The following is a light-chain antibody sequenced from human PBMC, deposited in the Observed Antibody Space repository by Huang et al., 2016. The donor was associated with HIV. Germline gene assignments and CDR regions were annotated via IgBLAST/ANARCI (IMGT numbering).Light chain of an antibody. J-gene: IGKJ4*01. CDR3: QQRSHWPLT. V-gene: IGKV3-11*01. CDR2: DGS. Sequence: EIVLTQSPATLSLSPGERATLSCRASQCIDNYLAWYQQKVGQAPRLLIYDGSNRATGIPARFSGSGSGADFTLTIDSLESEDFAVYFCQQRSHWPLTFGGGSKVEI. CDR1: QCIDNY.